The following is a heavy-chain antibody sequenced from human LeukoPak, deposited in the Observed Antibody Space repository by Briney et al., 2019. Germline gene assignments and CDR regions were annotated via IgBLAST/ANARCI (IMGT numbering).Heavy chain of an antibody. V-gene: IGHV3-30*02. CDR2: IRYDGSNK. Sequence: GGSLRLSCAASGFTFSSYGMHWVRQAPGKGLEWVAFIRYDGSNKYYADSVKGRFTISRDNSKNTLYLQMNSLRAEDTAVYYCAKVIGYYDSSGYLPHLWGQGTLVTVSS. CDR1: GFTFSSYG. CDR3: AKVIGYYDSSGYLPHL. J-gene: IGHJ5*02. D-gene: IGHD3-22*01.